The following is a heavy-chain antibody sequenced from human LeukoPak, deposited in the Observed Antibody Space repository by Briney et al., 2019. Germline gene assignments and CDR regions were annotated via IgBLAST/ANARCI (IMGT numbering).Heavy chain of an antibody. CDR2: IIPILGIT. CDR1: GGTFSSYA. CDR3: ARDSTAGTYDY. J-gene: IGHJ4*02. D-gene: IGHD6-19*01. V-gene: IGHV1-69*04. Sequence: SVKVSCKASGGTFSSYAISWVRQAPGQGLEWMGRIIPILGITNYAQKFQGRVTITADKSTSTAYMELSSLRSEDTAVYYCARDSTAGTYDYWGQGTLVTVSS.